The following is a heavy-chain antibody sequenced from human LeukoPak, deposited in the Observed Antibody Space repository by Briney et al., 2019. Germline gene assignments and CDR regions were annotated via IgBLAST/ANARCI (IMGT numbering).Heavy chain of an antibody. J-gene: IGHJ4*02. V-gene: IGHV4-59*01. D-gene: IGHD3-22*01. CDR2: IYYSGST. Sequence: PSETLSLTCTVSGGSISSYYWRWIRQPPGKGLEWIGYIYYSGSTNYNPSLKSRVTISVDTSKNQFSLKLSSVTAADTAVYYCARGDYYDSSGYYYRGCYFDYWGQGTLVTVSS. CDR3: ARGDYYDSSGYYYRGCYFDY. CDR1: GGSISSYY.